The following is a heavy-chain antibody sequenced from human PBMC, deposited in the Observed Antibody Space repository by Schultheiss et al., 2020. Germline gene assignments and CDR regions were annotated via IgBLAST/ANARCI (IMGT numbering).Heavy chain of an antibody. V-gene: IGHV3-23*01. J-gene: IGHJ4*02. CDR3: AKERDYTGFDY. D-gene: IGHD4-11*01. Sequence: GESLKISCAASGFTFSSYAMSWVRQAPGKGLEWVSAISGSGGSTYYADSVKGRFTISRDNSKNTLYLQMNSLRAEDTAVYYCAKERDYTGFDYWGQGTLVTVSS. CDR1: GFTFSSYA. CDR2: ISGSGGST.